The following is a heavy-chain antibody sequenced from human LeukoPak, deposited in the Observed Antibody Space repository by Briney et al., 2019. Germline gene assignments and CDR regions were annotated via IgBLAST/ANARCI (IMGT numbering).Heavy chain of an antibody. J-gene: IGHJ4*02. V-gene: IGHV1-2*06. CDR2: INPNSGGT. D-gene: IGHD6-19*01. CDR1: GYTFTGYY. Sequence: ASVKVSCKASGYTFTGYYMHWVRQAPGQGLEWMGRINPNSGGTNYAQKFQGRVTMTRDTSISTAYMELSRLRSEDTAVYYCARTLAVAGTGIFVYWGQGTLVTVSS. CDR3: ARTLAVAGTGIFVY.